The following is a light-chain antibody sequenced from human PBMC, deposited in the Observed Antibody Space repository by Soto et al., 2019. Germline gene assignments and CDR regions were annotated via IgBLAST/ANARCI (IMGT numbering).Light chain of an antibody. CDR1: QNIDHW. CDR2: DAS. CDR3: QRYNSYYRT. V-gene: IGKV1-5*01. J-gene: IGKJ1*01. Sequence: DIQMTQSPSTLSASVGDRVTITCRASQNIDHWLAWYQHKPGKAPKFLIYDASILESGVPSRFSGSGSGKEFTLTISSLQPDDFATYYCQRYNSYYRTLGQGTKVEIK.